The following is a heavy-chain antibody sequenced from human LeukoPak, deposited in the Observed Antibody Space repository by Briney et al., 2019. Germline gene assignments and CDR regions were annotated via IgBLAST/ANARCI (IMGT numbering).Heavy chain of an antibody. V-gene: IGHV4-39*01. J-gene: IGHJ4*02. D-gene: IGHD6-13*01. CDR2: IYYSGGT. CDR3: ARLRGIPTPDS. Sequence: SETLSLTCTVSGGSVNSSSYYWGWIRRPPNKGLEWIGSIYYSGGTYYNPSLKSRVSISADKSKNQFSLKLNSMTAADTAVYYCARLRGIPTPDSWGQGTLVTVSS. CDR1: GGSVNSSSYY.